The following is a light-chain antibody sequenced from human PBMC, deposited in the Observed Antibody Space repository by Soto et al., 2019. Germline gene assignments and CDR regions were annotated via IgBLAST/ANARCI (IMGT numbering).Light chain of an antibody. J-gene: IGKJ3*01. Sequence: EFVLTQSPGTLSLSPGERATLSCRASQSVTSNYLAWYQHKPGQAPRLLIYAASSRATGVPDRFSGSGSGTDFTLTISRLDPEDFAVYYCQQYGSSPCTFGPGTKVDIK. V-gene: IGKV3-20*01. CDR1: QSVTSNY. CDR3: QQYGSSPCT. CDR2: AAS.